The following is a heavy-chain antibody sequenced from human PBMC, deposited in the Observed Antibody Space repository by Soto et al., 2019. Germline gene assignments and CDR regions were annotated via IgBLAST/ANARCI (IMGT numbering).Heavy chain of an antibody. V-gene: IGHV3-23*01. CDR3: ATTHAYSSSWPDAFDI. D-gene: IGHD6-13*01. Sequence: GGSLRLSCAASGFTFSNYAMSWVRQAPGKGLEWVSAISGSGGSTYYADSVKGRFTISRDNSKNTLYLQMNSLRAEDTAVYYCATTHAYSSSWPDAFDIWGQGTMVTVSS. J-gene: IGHJ3*02. CDR2: ISGSGGST. CDR1: GFTFSNYA.